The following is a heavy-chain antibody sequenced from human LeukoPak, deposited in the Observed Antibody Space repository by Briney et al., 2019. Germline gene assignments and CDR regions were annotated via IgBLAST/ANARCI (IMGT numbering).Heavy chain of an antibody. CDR2: FDPEDGET. V-gene: IGHV1-24*01. Sequence: ASVKVSCKVSGYTLTELSMHWVRQAPGKGLEWMGGFDPEDGETIYAQKFQGRVTMTEDASTDTAYMELSSLRSDDTAVYYCARDEQQLPFFDYWGQGTLVTVSS. CDR1: GYTLTELS. D-gene: IGHD6-13*01. CDR3: ARDEQQLPFFDY. J-gene: IGHJ4*02.